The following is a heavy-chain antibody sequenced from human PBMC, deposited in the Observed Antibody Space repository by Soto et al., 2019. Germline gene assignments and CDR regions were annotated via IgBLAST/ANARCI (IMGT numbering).Heavy chain of an antibody. CDR3: AREGITMVRGVKYSYYYGMDV. V-gene: IGHV4-31*03. CDR1: GGSISSGGYY. CDR2: IYYSGST. J-gene: IGHJ6*02. D-gene: IGHD3-10*01. Sequence: QVQLQESGPGLVKPSQTLSLTCTVSGGSISSGGYYWSWIRQHPGKGLEWIGYIYYSGSTYYNPSLKSRVTITVDTSKNQLSLKLSSVTAADTAVYYCAREGITMVRGVKYSYYYGMDVWGQGTTVTVSS.